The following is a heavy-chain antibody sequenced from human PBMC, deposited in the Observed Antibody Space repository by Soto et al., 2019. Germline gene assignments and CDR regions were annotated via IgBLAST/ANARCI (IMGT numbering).Heavy chain of an antibody. CDR3: ARLVPYYYGMDV. J-gene: IGHJ6*02. V-gene: IGHV3-21*01. D-gene: IGHD6-19*01. Sequence: GGSLRLSCAASGFTFSSYSMNWVRQAPGKGLEWVSCISTSSTYIDYADSVKGRFTISRDNAKNSLYLLMNSLRAEDTAVYYCARLVPYYYGMDVWGQGTTVTVYS. CDR1: GFTFSSYS. CDR2: ISTSSTYI.